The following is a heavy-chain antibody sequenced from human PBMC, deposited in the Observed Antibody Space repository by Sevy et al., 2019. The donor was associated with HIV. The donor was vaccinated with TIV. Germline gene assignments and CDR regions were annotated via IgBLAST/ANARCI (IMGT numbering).Heavy chain of an antibody. CDR2: ISSSSYI. CDR1: GLTFSSYS. D-gene: IGHD3-16*02. V-gene: IGHV3-21*01. J-gene: IGHJ4*02. CDR3: ARGVSYVWGSYRLPYYFEY. Sequence: GGSLRLSCAASGLTFSSYSMNWVRQAPGKGLEWVSSISSSSYIYYADSVKGRFTISRDNAKNSLYLQMNSLRAEDTAVYYCARGVSYVWGSYRLPYYFEYWGQGTLVTVSS.